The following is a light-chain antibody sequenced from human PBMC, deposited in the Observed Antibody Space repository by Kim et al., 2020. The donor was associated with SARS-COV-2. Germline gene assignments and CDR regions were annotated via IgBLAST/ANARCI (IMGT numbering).Light chain of an antibody. CDR3: SSYTYSSTV. Sequence: ITLPCPGTRTDVGGYNYVSWYQQPPGKVPNLMIYAVSKRPPGVSNRFSGSKSGNTASLTISGLQAEDEADYYCSSYTYSSTVFGGGTQLTVL. J-gene: IGLJ2*01. V-gene: IGLV2-14*04. CDR1: RTDVGGYNY. CDR2: AVS.